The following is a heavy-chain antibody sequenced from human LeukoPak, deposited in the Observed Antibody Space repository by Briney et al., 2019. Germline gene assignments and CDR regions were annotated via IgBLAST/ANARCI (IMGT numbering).Heavy chain of an antibody. CDR3: ARDRDYYDSSVGY. V-gene: IGHV3-30*03. Sequence: GGSLRLSCAASGFTFNKYGMHWVRQARGKGLEWVAVISYDGNRREYADSVKGRFAISRDNAKNSLYLQMNSLRAEDTAVYYCARDRDYYDSSVGYWGQGTLVTVSS. CDR1: GFTFNKYG. J-gene: IGHJ4*02. D-gene: IGHD3-22*01. CDR2: ISYDGNRR.